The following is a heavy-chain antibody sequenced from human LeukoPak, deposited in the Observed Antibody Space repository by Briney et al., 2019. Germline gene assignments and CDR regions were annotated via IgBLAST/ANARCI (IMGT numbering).Heavy chain of an antibody. CDR3: ARGSQIVVIVKYSYYGMDV. D-gene: IGHD3-22*01. CDR1: GYTFTGYY. V-gene: IGHV1-2*02. J-gene: IGHJ6*02. Sequence: ASVKVSCKASGYTFTGYYLHWVRQAPGQGLEWMGWINPNSGGTNYAQKFQGRVAMTRDTSINTAYMELSSLRSDDTALYYCARGSQIVVIVKYSYYGMDVWGQGTTVTVSS. CDR2: INPNSGGT.